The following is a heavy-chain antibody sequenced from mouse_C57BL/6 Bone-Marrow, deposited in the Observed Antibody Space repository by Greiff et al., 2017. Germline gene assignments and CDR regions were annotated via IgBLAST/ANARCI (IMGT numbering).Heavy chain of an antibody. CDR3: ARSHYYGSSHDD. D-gene: IGHD1-1*01. CDR1: GYTFTSYG. J-gene: IGHJ2*01. Sequence: VKLMESGAELARPGASVKLSCKASGYTFTSYGISWVKQRTGQGLEWIGEIYTRSGNTYYNEKFKGKATLTADKSSSTAYMELRSLTSEDSAVYFCARSHYYGSSHDDWGQGTTLAVSS. V-gene: IGHV1-81*01. CDR2: IYTRSGNT.